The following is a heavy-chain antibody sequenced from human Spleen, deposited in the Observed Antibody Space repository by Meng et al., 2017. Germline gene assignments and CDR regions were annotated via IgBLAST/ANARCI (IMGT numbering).Heavy chain of an antibody. J-gene: IGHJ4*02. D-gene: IGHD3-16*02. CDR1: GGSISSSSYY. V-gene: IGHV4-31*03. CDR2: ISYSGTT. CDR3: ARGLSHDYVWGNYRYQYYFDY. Sequence: SETLSLTCTVSGGSISSSSYYWGWIRQHPGKGLEWIGYISYSGTTYYNPSLKSRVTISVDTSKNQFSLKLSSVTAADTAVYYCARGLSHDYVWGNYRYQYYFDYWGQGTLVTVSS.